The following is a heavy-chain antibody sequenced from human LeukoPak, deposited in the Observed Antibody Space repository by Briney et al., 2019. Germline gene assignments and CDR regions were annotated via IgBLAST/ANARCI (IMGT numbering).Heavy chain of an antibody. CDR1: GGSISSSSYY. CDR2: IYYSGST. CDR3: ARGGSESYRNYYYTDV. V-gene: IGHV4-61*01. Sequence: PSETLSLTCTVSGGSISSSSYYWSWIRQPPGKGLEWIGYIYYSGSTNYNPSLKSRVTISVDTSKNQFSLKLSSVTAADTAVYYCARGGSESYRNYYYTDVWGKGTTVTVSS. J-gene: IGHJ6*03. D-gene: IGHD3-10*01.